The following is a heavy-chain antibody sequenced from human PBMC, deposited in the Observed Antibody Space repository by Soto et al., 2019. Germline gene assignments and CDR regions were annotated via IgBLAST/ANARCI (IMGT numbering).Heavy chain of an antibody. CDR2: IWYDGSNK. D-gene: IGHD2-2*01. V-gene: IGHV3-33*01. Sequence: GGSLRLSCAASGFTFSSYGMHWVRQAPGKGLEWVAVIWYDGSNKYYADSVKGRFTISRDNSKNTLYLQMNSLRAEDTAVYYCARDNGQDMPLGPFDYWGQGTLVTVSS. CDR3: ARDNGQDMPLGPFDY. J-gene: IGHJ4*02. CDR1: GFTFSSYG.